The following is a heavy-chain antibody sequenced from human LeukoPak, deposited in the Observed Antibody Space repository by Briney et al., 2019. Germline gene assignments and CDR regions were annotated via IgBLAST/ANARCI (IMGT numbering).Heavy chain of an antibody. J-gene: IGHJ6*03. CDR2: IYTSGST. CDR1: GGSISSGSYY. Sequence: SQTLSLTCTVSGGSISSGSYYWRWIRQPAGKGLEWIGRIYTSGSTNYNPSLKSRVTISVDTSKNQFSLKLSSVTAADTAVYYCARISEAIFGVGYYYYYMDIWGKGTTVTVSS. D-gene: IGHD3-3*01. V-gene: IGHV4-61*02. CDR3: ARISEAIFGVGYYYYYMDI.